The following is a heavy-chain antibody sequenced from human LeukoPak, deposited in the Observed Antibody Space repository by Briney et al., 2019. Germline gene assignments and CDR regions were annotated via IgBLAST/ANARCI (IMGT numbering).Heavy chain of an antibody. D-gene: IGHD3-16*01. CDR2: ISHDGGAK. Sequence: PGGSLRLSCGVSGFSISNHGMHWIRQAPDKGLEWVAMISHDGGAKYYGDSVKGRLTISRDNSDNTLYLQMNSLRVEDTAVYYCARDWGSSGWYNWFDPWGQGILVTVSS. CDR3: ARDWGSSGWYNWFDP. V-gene: IGHV3-30*03. J-gene: IGHJ5*02. CDR1: GFSISNHG.